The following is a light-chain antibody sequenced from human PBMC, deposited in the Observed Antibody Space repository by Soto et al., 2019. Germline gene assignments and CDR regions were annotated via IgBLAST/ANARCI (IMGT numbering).Light chain of an antibody. V-gene: IGKV1-33*01. J-gene: IGKJ4*01. CDR1: QDINNY. CDR3: QQYDVFVPVT. Sequence: DIQMTQSPSSLSASVGDRITITCQASQDINNYLNWYQQKPGRAPKLLIYDASNLQTGVPSRFSGSGSGTDFTFTISSLQPEDIATYYCQQYDVFVPVTFGGGTKVEIK. CDR2: DAS.